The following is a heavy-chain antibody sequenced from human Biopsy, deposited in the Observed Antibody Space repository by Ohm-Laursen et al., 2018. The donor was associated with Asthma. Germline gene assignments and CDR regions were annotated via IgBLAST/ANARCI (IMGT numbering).Heavy chain of an antibody. Sequence: SLGLSCSASGFTFGDYWMSWVRQVPGKGLEWVANIKHDGSEKNHVDSLKGRFTISRDNAKNSLYLQMNSLRAEDTAVYDCARTFHFWSSYHAEHYQLWGQGTLVTVSS. CDR2: IKHDGSEK. D-gene: IGHD3-3*02. CDR3: ARTFHFWSSYHAEHYQL. V-gene: IGHV3-7*01. J-gene: IGHJ1*01. CDR1: GFTFGDYW.